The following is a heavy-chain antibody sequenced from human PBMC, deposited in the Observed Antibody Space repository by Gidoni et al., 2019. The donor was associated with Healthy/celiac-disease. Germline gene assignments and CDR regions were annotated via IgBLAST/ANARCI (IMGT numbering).Heavy chain of an antibody. J-gene: IGHJ5*02. CDR1: GGSISSSSYY. CDR2: IYYSGST. CDR3: ARQSGDGYQLLQNWFDP. V-gene: IGHV4-39*01. Sequence: QLQLQESGPGLVKPSETLSLTCTVSGGSISSSSYYWGWIRQPPGKGLEWIGSIYYSGSTYYNPSLKSRVTISVDTSKNQFSLKLSSVTAADTAVYYCARQSGDGYQLLQNWFDPWGQGTLVTVSS. D-gene: IGHD2-2*01.